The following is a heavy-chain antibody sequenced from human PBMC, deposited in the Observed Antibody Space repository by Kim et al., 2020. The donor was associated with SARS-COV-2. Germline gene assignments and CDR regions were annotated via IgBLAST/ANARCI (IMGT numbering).Heavy chain of an antibody. D-gene: IGHD3-9*01. CDR3: ARDSPYYELLTGHNWFDP. Sequence: ASVKVSCKASGYTFTSYGISWVRQAPGQGLEWMGWISAYNGNTNYAQKLQGRVTMTTDTSTSTAYMELRSLRSDDTAVYYCARDSPYYELLTGHNWFDPWGQGTLVTVSS. J-gene: IGHJ5*02. CDR2: ISAYNGNT. CDR1: GYTFTSYG. V-gene: IGHV1-18*01.